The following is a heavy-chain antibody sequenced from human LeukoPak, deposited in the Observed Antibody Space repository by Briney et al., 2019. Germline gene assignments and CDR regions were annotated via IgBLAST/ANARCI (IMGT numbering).Heavy chain of an antibody. J-gene: IGHJ4*02. D-gene: IGHD6-13*01. V-gene: IGHV3-9*01. CDR3: ASSSVWSSSRLDY. CDR1: GFTFDDYA. Sequence: GRSLRLSCAASGFTFDDYAMHWVRQAPGKGLEWVSGISWNSGSIGYADSVKGRFTISRDNAKNPLYLQMNSLRAEDTALYYCASSSVWSSSRLDYWGQGTLVTVSS. CDR2: ISWNSGSI.